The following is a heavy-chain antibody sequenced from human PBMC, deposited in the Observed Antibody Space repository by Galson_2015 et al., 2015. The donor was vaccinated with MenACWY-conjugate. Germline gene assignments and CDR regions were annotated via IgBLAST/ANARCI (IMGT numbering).Heavy chain of an antibody. D-gene: IGHD3-10*01. CDR1: GGTFSSYA. J-gene: IGHJ6*02. CDR3: ARYRFGDYGMDV. CDR2: INPNSGGT. V-gene: IGHV1-2*04. Sequence: SVKVSCKASGGTFSSYAISWVRQAPGQGLEWMGWINPNSGGTNYAQKFQGWVTMTRDTSISTAYMELSRLRSDDTAVYYCARYRFGDYGMDVWGQGTTVTVSS.